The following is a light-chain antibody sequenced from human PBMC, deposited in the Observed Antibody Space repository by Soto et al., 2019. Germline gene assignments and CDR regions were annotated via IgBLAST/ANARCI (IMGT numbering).Light chain of an antibody. CDR1: QGISSY. Sequence: IQLTQSPSSLSASVGDRATITCRASQGISSYLAWYQQKTGKAPKLLMYAASTLPSGVPSRFRGSGSGTDCTLTISRLQPEDFATYYCQQLNSYPHTFGGGTKVDIK. CDR3: QQLNSYPHT. V-gene: IGKV1-9*01. J-gene: IGKJ4*01. CDR2: AAS.